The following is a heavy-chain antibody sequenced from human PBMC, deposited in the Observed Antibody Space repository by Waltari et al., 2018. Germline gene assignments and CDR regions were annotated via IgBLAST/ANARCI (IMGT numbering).Heavy chain of an antibody. CDR3: ARIGGYSSGWYDYYYGMDV. V-gene: IGHV2-70*04. CDR1: GFSLRTSGMR. J-gene: IGHJ6*02. Sequence: QVTLKESGPALVKPTQTLTLTCTFSGFSLRTSGMRVSWIRQPPGTALEWLARIDWDADKFYSTSLKTRLTISKDTSKNQVVLTRTNMDPVDTATYYCARIGGYSSGWYDYYYGMDVWGQGTTVTVSS. D-gene: IGHD6-19*01. CDR2: IDWDADK.